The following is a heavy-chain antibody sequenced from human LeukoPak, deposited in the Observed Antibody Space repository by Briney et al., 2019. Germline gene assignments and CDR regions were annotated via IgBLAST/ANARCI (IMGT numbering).Heavy chain of an antibody. CDR1: GDSISSYF. D-gene: IGHD3-16*01. CDR3: ARDQRRDYGDYFDN. CDR2: THYSGST. J-gene: IGHJ4*02. Sequence: SESLSLTWTVSGDSISSYFWSWIRQSPGKGLEWIGYTHYSGSTSYNPSLTSRVTISLDTSKNQFYLKLSSVTASDTAFYYCARDQRRDYGDYFDNWGQGTQVTVSS. V-gene: IGHV4-59*01.